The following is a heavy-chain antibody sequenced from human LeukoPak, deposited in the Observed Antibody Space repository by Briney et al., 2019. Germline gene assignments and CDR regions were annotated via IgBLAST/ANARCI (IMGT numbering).Heavy chain of an antibody. CDR1: GLTFSSYA. CDR2: ISGSGGST. Sequence: GGSLRLSCAASGLTFSSYAMSWVRQAPGKGLEWVSAISGSGGSTYYADSVKGRFTISRDNSKNTLYLQMNSLRAEDTAVYYCAKDLAPHYDYDNSGYYFGHWGQGTLVTVSS. J-gene: IGHJ4*02. D-gene: IGHD3-22*01. CDR3: AKDLAPHYDYDNSGYYFGH. V-gene: IGHV3-23*01.